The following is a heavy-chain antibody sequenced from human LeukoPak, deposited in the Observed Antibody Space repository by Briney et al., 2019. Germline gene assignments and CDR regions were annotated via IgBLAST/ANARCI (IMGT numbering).Heavy chain of an antibody. CDR1: GFTFSSYA. Sequence: GGSLRLSCAASGFTFSSYAMHWVRQAPGKGLEWVAVISYDGSNKYYADSVKGRFTISRDNSKNTLYLQMNSLRAEDTAVYYCATSSTSWVRGAFDIWGQGTMVTVSS. D-gene: IGHD2-2*01. CDR2: ISYDGSNK. J-gene: IGHJ3*02. V-gene: IGHV3-30-3*01. CDR3: ATSSTSWVRGAFDI.